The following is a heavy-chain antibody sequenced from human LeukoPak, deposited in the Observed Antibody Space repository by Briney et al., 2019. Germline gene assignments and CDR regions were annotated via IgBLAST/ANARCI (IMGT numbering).Heavy chain of an antibody. Sequence: TSETLSLTCAVSGGSISSGGYYWSWIRQPPGKGLEWIGYIYHSGSTYYNPSLKSRVTISVDRSKSQFSLKLSSVTAADTAVYYCARAGVVSAATLFDYWGQGTLVTVSS. D-gene: IGHD3-3*01. CDR2: IYHSGST. J-gene: IGHJ4*02. CDR1: GGSISSGGYY. V-gene: IGHV4-30-2*01. CDR3: ARAGVVSAATLFDY.